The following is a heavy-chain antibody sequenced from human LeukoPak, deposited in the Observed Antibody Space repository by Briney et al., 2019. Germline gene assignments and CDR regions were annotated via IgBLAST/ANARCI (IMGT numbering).Heavy chain of an antibody. Sequence: GGSLRLSCSASGFTFSSYAMGWVRQAPGNGLEGVSAISGSGGSTYYADPVKGRFTFSRDNSKNTLYLKMNSLRAEDTAVYYCAKVGGRGFDWLLYFDYWGQGTLVTVSS. V-gene: IGHV3-23*01. CDR3: AKVGGRGFDWLLYFDY. D-gene: IGHD3-9*01. J-gene: IGHJ4*02. CDR2: ISGSGGST. CDR1: GFTFSSYA.